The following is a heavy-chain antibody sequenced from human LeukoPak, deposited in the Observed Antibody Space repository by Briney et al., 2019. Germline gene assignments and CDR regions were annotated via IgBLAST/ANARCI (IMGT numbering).Heavy chain of an antibody. J-gene: IGHJ4*02. CDR3: AKDPHTYYYDL. CDR2: INSDGSST. CDR1: GFTFSSYW. Sequence: PGGSLRLSCAASGFTFSSYWMHWVRQAPGKGLVWVSRINSDGSSTSYADSVKGRFTISRDNSKNTLYLQMNNLRAEDTAVYYCAKDPHTYYYDLWGQGTLVTVSS. D-gene: IGHD3-22*01. V-gene: IGHV3-74*01.